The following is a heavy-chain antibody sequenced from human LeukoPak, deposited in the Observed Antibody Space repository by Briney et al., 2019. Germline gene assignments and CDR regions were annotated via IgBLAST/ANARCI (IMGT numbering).Heavy chain of an antibody. CDR1: GYTFTSYG. Sequence: ASVKVSCKASGYTFTSYGISWVRQAPGQGLEWMGIINPSGGSTTYAQKFQGRVTMTRDTSTNTVYMELSSLTSEDTAVYYCARLGAYLRSFDYWGQGTLVTVSS. J-gene: IGHJ4*02. CDR2: INPSGGST. V-gene: IGHV1-46*01. CDR3: ARLGAYLRSFDY. D-gene: IGHD3-10*01.